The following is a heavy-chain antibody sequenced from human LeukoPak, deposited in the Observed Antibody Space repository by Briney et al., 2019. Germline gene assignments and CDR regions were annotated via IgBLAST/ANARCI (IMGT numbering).Heavy chain of an antibody. V-gene: IGHV3-30*02. CDR2: IRYDGSN. D-gene: IGHD6-19*01. CDR1: GFTFSSYG. CDR3: AKDHPPIAVAGLRIDY. J-gene: IGHJ4*02. Sequence: TGGSLRLSCAASGFTFSSYGMHWVRQAPGKGLEWVAFIRYDGSNNYADSVKGRSTISRDNSKNTLYLQMNSLRVEDTAVYYCAKDHPPIAVAGLRIDYWGQGTLVTVSS.